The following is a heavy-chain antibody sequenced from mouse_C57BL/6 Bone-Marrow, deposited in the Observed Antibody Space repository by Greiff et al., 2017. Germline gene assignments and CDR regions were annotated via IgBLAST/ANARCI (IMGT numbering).Heavy chain of an antibody. CDR1: GFSLPSYG. CDR2: IWSGGST. V-gene: IGHV2-2*01. Sequence: VQLQQSGPGLVQPSQSLSITCPVSGFSLPSYGVHCVRQSPGKGLAWLGVIWSGGSTDYTAAFISRLSISKDNSKSQVFFKMNSLQADDTAIYYCARKKGYAMDYWGQGTSVTVSS. CDR3: ARKKGYAMDY. J-gene: IGHJ4*01.